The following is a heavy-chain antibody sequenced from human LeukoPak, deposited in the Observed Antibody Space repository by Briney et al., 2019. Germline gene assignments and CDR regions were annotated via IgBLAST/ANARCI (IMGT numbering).Heavy chain of an antibody. CDR2: IYYSGST. CDR3: AKTHYFGSGTVVYYYMDV. Sequence: PSETLSLTCTVSGGSISSSSYYWGWIRQPPGKGLEWIGSIYYSGSTNYNPSLKGRVTISVDTSKNQFSLRLSSVTAADTAVYYCAKTHYFGSGTVVYYYMDVWGKGTTVTISS. J-gene: IGHJ6*03. CDR1: GGSISSSSYY. V-gene: IGHV4-39*07. D-gene: IGHD3-10*01.